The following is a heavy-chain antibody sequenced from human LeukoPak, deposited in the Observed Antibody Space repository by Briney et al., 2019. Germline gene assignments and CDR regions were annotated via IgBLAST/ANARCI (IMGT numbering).Heavy chain of an antibody. D-gene: IGHD1-26*01. CDR3: SRYSGSQGWFDP. Sequence: SETLSLTCAVSGYSISRSNWWGWIRQPPGKGLEWIGYIDYSGTTYYSPSLKSRVTMSVDTTKNPFSLKLHSVSAVDTAVYYCSRYSGSQGWFDPWGQGTLVTVSS. CDR2: IDYSGTT. J-gene: IGHJ5*02. CDR1: GYSISRSNW. V-gene: IGHV4-28*01.